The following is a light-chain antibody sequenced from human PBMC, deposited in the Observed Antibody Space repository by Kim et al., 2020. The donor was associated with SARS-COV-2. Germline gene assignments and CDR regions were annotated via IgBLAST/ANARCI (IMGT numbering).Light chain of an antibody. CDR1: QTISTY. CDR2: TAS. Sequence: DIQMTQSPSSLSASVGDRVIITCRASQTISTYLNWYQQKPGKAPNLLIYTASSLQSGVPSRFSGSGSVTDFTLTISSLQPEDFATYYCQQSYSTPFTFGQGTKLEI. CDR3: QQSYSTPFT. J-gene: IGKJ2*01. V-gene: IGKV1-39*01.